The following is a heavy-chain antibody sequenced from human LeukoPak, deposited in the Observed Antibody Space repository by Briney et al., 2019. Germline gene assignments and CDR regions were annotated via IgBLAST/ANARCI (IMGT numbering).Heavy chain of an antibody. CDR2: ISSSRSTI. CDR1: GFSFSSYS. Sequence: GGSLRLSCAASGFSFSSYSMNWVRQAPGMGLEWVSYISSSRSTIYYADSVKGRFTISRDNARNSLYLQMNTLRAEDTAVYYCARAREFPSWYYFDYWGQGTLVTVSS. V-gene: IGHV3-48*01. J-gene: IGHJ4*02. D-gene: IGHD2-8*02. CDR3: ARAREFPSWYYFDY.